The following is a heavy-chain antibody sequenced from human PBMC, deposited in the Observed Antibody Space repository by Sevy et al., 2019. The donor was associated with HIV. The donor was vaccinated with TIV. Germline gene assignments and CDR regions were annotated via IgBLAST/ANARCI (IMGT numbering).Heavy chain of an antibody. CDR2: ISLSGADT. V-gene: IGHV3-23*01. Sequence: GGSLRLSCAASGFTFSTYAMTWVRQAPGKGLEWVSVISLSGADTYYTDSVKGRFTISRDNSKNTLYLQMNSLRAEDTAVYYCAKDRVSGTYYTGDFDYWGQGTLVTVSS. D-gene: IGHD3-10*01. J-gene: IGHJ4*02. CDR1: GFTFSTYA. CDR3: AKDRVSGTYYTGDFDY.